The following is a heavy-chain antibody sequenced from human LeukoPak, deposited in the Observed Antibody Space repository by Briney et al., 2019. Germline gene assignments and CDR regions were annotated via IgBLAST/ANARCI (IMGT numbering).Heavy chain of an antibody. Sequence: GRSLRLSCAASEFTFSRYSMHWVRQAPGKGLEWVAVISNDGNEKHYTDSVRGRFTFSRDTSKNTMYMQMNSLRAEDTAVYYCARDRSAPAKYYFDYWGQGTLVTVSS. CDR3: ARDRSAPAKYYFDY. D-gene: IGHD2-15*01. J-gene: IGHJ4*02. CDR2: ISNDGNEK. CDR1: EFTFSRYS. V-gene: IGHV3-30-3*01.